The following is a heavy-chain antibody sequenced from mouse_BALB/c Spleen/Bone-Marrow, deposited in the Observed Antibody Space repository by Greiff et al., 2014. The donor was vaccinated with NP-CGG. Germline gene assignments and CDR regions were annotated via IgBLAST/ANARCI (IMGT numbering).Heavy chain of an antibody. J-gene: IGHJ2*01. CDR1: GFTFTDYY. V-gene: IGHV7-3*02. Sequence: EVKLVESGGGLVQPGGSLRLSCATSGFTFTDYYMNWVRQPPGKALEWLAFIRNKANGYTTEYSASVKGRFTISRDNSQSILYLQMNTLRAEDSATYFCARDMGGLPFDSWGQGTTLTVSS. CDR2: IRNKANGYTT. CDR3: ARDMGGLPFDS.